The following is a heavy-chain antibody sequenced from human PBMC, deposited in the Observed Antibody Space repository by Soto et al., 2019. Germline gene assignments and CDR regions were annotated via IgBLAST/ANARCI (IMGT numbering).Heavy chain of an antibody. V-gene: IGHV4-34*01. J-gene: IGHJ4*02. CDR1: GGSFSGYY. CDR2: INHSGST. Sequence: QVQLQQWGAGLLKPSETLSLTCAVYGGSFSGYYWSWIRQPPGKGLEWIGEINHSGSTNYNPSLKSRVTISVDTSKNQFSLKLSSVTAADTAVSYCARGRVARIFDYWGQGTLVTVSS. CDR3: ARGRVARIFDY. D-gene: IGHD3-3*01.